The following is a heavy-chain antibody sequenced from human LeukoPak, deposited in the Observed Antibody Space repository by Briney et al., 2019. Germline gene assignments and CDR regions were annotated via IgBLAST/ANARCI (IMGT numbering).Heavy chain of an antibody. J-gene: IGHJ6*02. V-gene: IGHV1-69*13. CDR2: IIPIFGTA. D-gene: IGHD1-1*01. CDR3: ARGGRFLYYYYGMDV. CDR1: GGTFSSYA. Sequence: SVKVSCKASGGTFSSYAISWVRQAPGQGLEWMGGIIPIFGTANYAQKFRGRVTITADESTSTAYMELSSLRSEDTAVYYCARGGRFLYYYYGMDVWGQGTTVTVSS.